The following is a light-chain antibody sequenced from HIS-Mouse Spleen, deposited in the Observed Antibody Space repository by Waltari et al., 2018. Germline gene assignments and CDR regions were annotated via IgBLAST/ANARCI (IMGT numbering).Light chain of an antibody. CDR3: GTWDSSLSAWV. J-gene: IGLJ3*02. Sequence: QSVLTQPPSVSAAPGQTVTISCSGSSSNLGHNYVSWYQQRPGTAPKLLIYDNNKRPSGIPDRFSGSKSGTSATLGITGLQTGDEADYYCGTWDSSLSAWVFGGGTKLTVL. CDR2: DNN. CDR1: SSNLGHNY. V-gene: IGLV1-51*01.